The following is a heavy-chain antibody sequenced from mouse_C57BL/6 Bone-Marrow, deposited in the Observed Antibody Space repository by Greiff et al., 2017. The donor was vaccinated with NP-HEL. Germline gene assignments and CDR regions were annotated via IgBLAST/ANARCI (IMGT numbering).Heavy chain of an antibody. CDR2: ISNLAYSI. V-gene: IGHV5-15*01. D-gene: IGHD1-1*01. Sequence: EVKLVESGGGLVQPGGSLKLSCAASGFTFSDYGMAWVRQAPRKGPEWVAFISNLAYSIYYADTVTGRFTISRENAKNTLYLEMSSLRSEDTAMYYCASLFITTKGVAMDYWGQGTSVTVSS. CDR1: GFTFSDYG. J-gene: IGHJ4*01. CDR3: ASLFITTKGVAMDY.